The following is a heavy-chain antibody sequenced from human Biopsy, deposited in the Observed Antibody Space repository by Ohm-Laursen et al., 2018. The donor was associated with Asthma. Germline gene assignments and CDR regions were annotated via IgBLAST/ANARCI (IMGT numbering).Heavy chain of an antibody. J-gene: IGHJ4*02. Sequence: SLRLSCAAPGFNFHNYGMNWVRRAPGKGLEWVAQILFDGRKINYPDSVKGRFTISRDNSKNMVYLQMNSLRPEDTAVYYCAKNRVAGRSYYFDYWGQGSLVSVSS. CDR3: AKNRVAGRSYYFDY. V-gene: IGHV3-30*18. D-gene: IGHD6-13*01. CDR2: ILFDGRKI. CDR1: GFNFHNYG.